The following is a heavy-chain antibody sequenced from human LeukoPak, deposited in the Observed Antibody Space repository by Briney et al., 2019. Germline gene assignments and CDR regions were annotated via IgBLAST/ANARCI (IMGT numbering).Heavy chain of an antibody. D-gene: IGHD1-1*01. Sequence: SETLSLTCTVSGASISSYYCSWLRQPAGKGLECIGRTHVAGNTIYNSSLQSRVTMSLDTSRNQFSLNLHSVTAADTAVYYCAGQLYNSPMDVWGQGTTVTVSS. V-gene: IGHV4-4*07. CDR3: AGQLYNSPMDV. CDR2: THVAGNT. J-gene: IGHJ6*02. CDR1: GASISSYY.